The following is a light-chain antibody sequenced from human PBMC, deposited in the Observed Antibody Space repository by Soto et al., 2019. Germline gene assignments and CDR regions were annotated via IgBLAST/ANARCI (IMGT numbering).Light chain of an antibody. Sequence: DLKMKHSPSSLANTVKEVVTMTSRASQSISSYLNWYQQKPGKAPKLLIYAASSLQSGVPARFSGSGSGTDFTLTISSLEPEDFAVYYCQQRSNWPITFGQGTRLEIK. V-gene: IGKV1-39*01. CDR2: AAS. J-gene: IGKJ5*01. CDR3: QQRSNWPIT. CDR1: QSISSY.